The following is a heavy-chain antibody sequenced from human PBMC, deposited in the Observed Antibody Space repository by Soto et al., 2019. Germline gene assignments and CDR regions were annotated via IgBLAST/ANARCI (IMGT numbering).Heavy chain of an antibody. CDR3: ARDYYYDSSGYYYH. J-gene: IGHJ3*01. V-gene: IGHV3-11*06. Sequence: GGSLRLSCAASGFTFSDYYMSWIRQAPGKGLEWVSYISSSSSYTNYADSVKGRFTISRDNAKNSLYLQMNSLRAEDTAVYYCARDYYYDSSGYYYHWGQGTMVTVSS. D-gene: IGHD3-22*01. CDR1: GFTFSDYY. CDR2: ISSSSSYT.